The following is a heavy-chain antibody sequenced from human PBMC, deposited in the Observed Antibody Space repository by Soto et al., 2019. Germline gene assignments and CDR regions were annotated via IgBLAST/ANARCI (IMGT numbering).Heavy chain of an antibody. CDR3: ARASDYSDNIGNYGMDV. CDR1: GGSVSSGYYH. D-gene: IGHD3-22*01. Sequence: SETLSLTCTVSGGSVSSGYYHWNWIRQPPGKGLEWIGYIYYSGSTNYNPSLKSRVTITVDTSKNQFSLKLSSVTAADTAVYYCARASDYSDNIGNYGMDVWGQGTTVTVSS. J-gene: IGHJ6*02. CDR2: IYYSGST. V-gene: IGHV4-30-4*01.